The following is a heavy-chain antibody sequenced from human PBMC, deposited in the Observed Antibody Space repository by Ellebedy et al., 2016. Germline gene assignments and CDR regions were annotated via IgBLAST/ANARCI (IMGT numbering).Heavy chain of an antibody. CDR3: ARDRGYYYDSSALGAFDI. V-gene: IGHV4-31*03. Sequence: LRLXXTVSGGSISSGGYYWSWIRQHPGKGLEWIGYIYYSGSTYYNPSLKSRVTISVDTSKNQFSLKLSSVTAADTAVYYCARDRGYYYDSSALGAFDIWGQGTMVTVSS. CDR1: GGSISSGGYY. CDR2: IYYSGST. J-gene: IGHJ3*02. D-gene: IGHD3-22*01.